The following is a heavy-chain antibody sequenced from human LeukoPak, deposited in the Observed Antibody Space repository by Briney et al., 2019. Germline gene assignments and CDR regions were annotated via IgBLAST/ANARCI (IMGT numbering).Heavy chain of an antibody. CDR3: ARDRPYSGSHGGNY. V-gene: IGHV3-21*04. Sequence: PGGSLRLSCAASGFTFSSYSMNWVRQAPGKGLEWVSSISTSSTYIYYADSVKGRFTISRDNAKNSLYLQMNSLRAEDTAVYYCARDRPYSGSHGGNYCGQGTLATVSS. CDR2: ISTSSTYI. CDR1: GFTFSSYS. D-gene: IGHD1-26*01. J-gene: IGHJ4*02.